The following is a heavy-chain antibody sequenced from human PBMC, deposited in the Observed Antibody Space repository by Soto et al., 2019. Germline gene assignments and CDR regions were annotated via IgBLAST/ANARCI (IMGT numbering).Heavy chain of an antibody. CDR2: ISSSGSTI. CDR1: GFTFSSYE. J-gene: IGHJ6*02. V-gene: IGHV3-48*03. Sequence: EVQLVESGGGLVQPGGSLRLSCAASGFTFSSYEMIWVRQAPGKGLEWVSYISSSGSTIYYADSVKGRFTISRDNAKNSLYLQMNSLRAEDTAVYYCAREVGGYYYGMDVWGQGTTVTVSS. D-gene: IGHD6-19*01. CDR3: AREVGGYYYGMDV.